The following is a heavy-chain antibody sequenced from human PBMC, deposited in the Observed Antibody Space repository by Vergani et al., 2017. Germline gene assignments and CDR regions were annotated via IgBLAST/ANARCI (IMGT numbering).Heavy chain of an antibody. D-gene: IGHD1-26*01. CDR1: GFTFSNSA. J-gene: IGHJ4*02. CDR3: ASTSGSRAPFDY. CDR2: ISYDGSNK. Sequence: VHLLESGGGLVQSGGSLRLSCAASGFTFSNSAVSWVRQAPGRGLAWVAVISYDGSNKYYADSVKGRFTISRDNSKNTLYLQMNSLRAEDTAVYYCASTSGSRAPFDYWGQGTLVTVSS. V-gene: IGHV3-30*03.